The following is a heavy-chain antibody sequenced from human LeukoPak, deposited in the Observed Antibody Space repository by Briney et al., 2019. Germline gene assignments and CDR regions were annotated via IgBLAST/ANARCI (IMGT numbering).Heavy chain of an antibody. J-gene: IGHJ4*02. CDR3: AREPLPSIVGAIPAYYFDY. CDR2: IYTSGST. CDR1: GGSISSGSYY. D-gene: IGHD1-26*01. Sequence: SETLSLTCTVSGGSISSGSYYWSWIRQPAGKGLEWIGRIYTSGSTNYNPSLKSRVTISVDTSKNQFSLKLSSVTAADTAVYYCAREPLPSIVGAIPAYYFDYWGQGTLVTVSS. V-gene: IGHV4-61*02.